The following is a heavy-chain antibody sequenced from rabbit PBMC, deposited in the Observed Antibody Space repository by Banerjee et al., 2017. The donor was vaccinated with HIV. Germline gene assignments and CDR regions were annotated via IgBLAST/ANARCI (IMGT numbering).Heavy chain of an antibody. CDR3: ARDLAGVIGWNFNL. Sequence: QEQLVESGGGLVKPEGSLTLTCTASGFSFSNKYVMCWVRQAPGKGPEWIACIDAFSSGSTYYASWAKGRFTISKTSSTTVTLQMTSLTDADTATYFCARDLAGVIGWNFNLWGPGTLVTVS. CDR2: IDAFSSGST. J-gene: IGHJ4*01. V-gene: IGHV1S45*01. CDR1: GFSFSNKYV. D-gene: IGHD4-1*01.